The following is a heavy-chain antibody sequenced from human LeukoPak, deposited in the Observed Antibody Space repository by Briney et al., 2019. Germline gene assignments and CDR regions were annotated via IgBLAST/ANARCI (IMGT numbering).Heavy chain of an antibody. Sequence: ASVKVSCKASGYTFTSYGISWVRQAPGQGLEWMGWISAYNGNTNYAQKLQGRVTMTTDTSTSTAYMELRSLRSDDTAVYYCARHTTVTNPFYYYYGMGVGDQGTTVTVS. J-gene: IGHJ6*02. CDR1: GYTFTSYG. D-gene: IGHD4-17*01. CDR3: ARHTTVTNPFYYYYGMGV. V-gene: IGHV1-18*01. CDR2: ISAYNGNT.